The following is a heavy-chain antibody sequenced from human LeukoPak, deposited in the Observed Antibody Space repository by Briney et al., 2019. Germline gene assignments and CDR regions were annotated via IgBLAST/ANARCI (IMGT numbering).Heavy chain of an antibody. J-gene: IGHJ4*02. CDR1: GYTFTSYG. CDR2: ISAYNGNT. V-gene: IGHV1-18*01. D-gene: IGHD3-3*01. CDR3: ARHQYYDFWSGFFMWYYFDY. Sequence: GASVKVSCKASGYTFTSYGISWVRQAPGQGLEWMGWISAYNGNTNYAQKLQGRVTMTTDTSTSTAYMELRSLRSDDTAMYYCARHQYYDFWSGFFMWYYFDYWGQGTLVTVSS.